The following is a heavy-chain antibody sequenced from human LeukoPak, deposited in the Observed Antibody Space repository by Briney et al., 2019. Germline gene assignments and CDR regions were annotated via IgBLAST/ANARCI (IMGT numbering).Heavy chain of an antibody. V-gene: IGHV4-34*01. CDR3: ARAVPGGGLLP. J-gene: IGHJ4*02. Sequence: SETLSLTCAVYGGSFSGYYWSWIRQPPGKGLEWIGEINHSGSTNYNPSLKSRVTISVDTSKNQFSLKLSSVTAADTAVYYCARAVPGGGLLPWGLGTLVTVSS. CDR1: GGSFSGYY. CDR2: INHSGST. D-gene: IGHD2-15*01.